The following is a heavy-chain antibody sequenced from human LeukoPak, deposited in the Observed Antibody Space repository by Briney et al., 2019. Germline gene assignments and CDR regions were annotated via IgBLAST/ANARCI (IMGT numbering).Heavy chain of an antibody. V-gene: IGHV1-46*01. D-gene: IGHD3-10*01. J-gene: IGHJ4*02. Sequence: ASVKVSCKASGCTFTSYYMHWVRQAPGQGLEWMGIINHSGGSTSYAQKFQGRVTMTRDTSTSTVYMELSSLRAEDTAVYFCARDPYGSGSYQIDYWGQGTLVTVSS. CDR1: GCTFTSYY. CDR3: ARDPYGSGSYQIDY. CDR2: INHSGGST.